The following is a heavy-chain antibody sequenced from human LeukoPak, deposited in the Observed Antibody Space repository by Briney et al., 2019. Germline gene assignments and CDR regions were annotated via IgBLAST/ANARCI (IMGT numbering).Heavy chain of an antibody. Sequence: SETLSLTCTVSGGSLSGYYWSWIRHPPGKGLEWIGYIFYSGSTNYNPSLKSRVTISVDTSKNQFSLKLSSVTAADTAVYYCARGEWDLLFDYWGQGTLVTVSS. D-gene: IGHD1-26*01. V-gene: IGHV4-59*01. CDR2: IFYSGST. CDR3: ARGEWDLLFDY. J-gene: IGHJ4*02. CDR1: GGSLSGYY.